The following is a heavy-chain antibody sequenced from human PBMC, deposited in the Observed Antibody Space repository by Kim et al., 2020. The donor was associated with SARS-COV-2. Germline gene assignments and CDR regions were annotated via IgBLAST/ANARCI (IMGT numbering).Heavy chain of an antibody. J-gene: IGHJ6*02. V-gene: IGHV3-23*01. Sequence: VKGRFTISRDNSKNTLYLQMNSLRAEDTALYYCSKTITTVRGIIYYGMDVWGQGTTVTVSS. D-gene: IGHD3-10*01. CDR3: SKTITTVRGIIYYGMDV.